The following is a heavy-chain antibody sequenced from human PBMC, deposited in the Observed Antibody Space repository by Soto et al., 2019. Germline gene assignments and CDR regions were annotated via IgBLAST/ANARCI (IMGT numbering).Heavy chain of an antibody. J-gene: IGHJ4*02. Sequence: GGSLRLSCAASGFTFSSYSMNWVRQAPGKGLEWVSYISSSSSTIYYADSVKGRFTISRDNAKNSLYLQMNSLRDEDTAVYYCARVGESYYDSSGYYEFDYWGQGTLVTVSS. D-gene: IGHD3-22*01. V-gene: IGHV3-48*02. CDR1: GFTFSSYS. CDR2: ISSSSSTI. CDR3: ARVGESYYDSSGYYEFDY.